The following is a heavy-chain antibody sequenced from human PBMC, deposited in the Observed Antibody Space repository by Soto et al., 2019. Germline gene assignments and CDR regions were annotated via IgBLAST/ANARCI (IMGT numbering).Heavy chain of an antibody. CDR1: VFTFSSYE. V-gene: IGHV3-48*03. J-gene: IGHJ4*02. CDR2: ISSSGSTI. D-gene: IGHD5-12*01. Sequence: GGSLRPSCAASVFTFSSYEMNWVRQAPGKGLEWVSYISSSGSTIYYADSVKGRFTISRDNAKNSLYLQMNSLRAEDTAVYYCARGVLRFPFFDYWGQGTLVTVSS. CDR3: ARGVLRFPFFDY.